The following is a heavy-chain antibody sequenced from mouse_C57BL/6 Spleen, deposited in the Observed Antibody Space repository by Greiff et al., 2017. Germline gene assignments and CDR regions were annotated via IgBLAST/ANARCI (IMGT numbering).Heavy chain of an antibody. CDR2: FNPYNDDT. CDR1: GYTFTTYP. V-gene: IGHV1-47*01. CDR3: EGSTGTRGYFDY. Sequence: VHLVESGAELVKPGASVKMSCKASGYTFTTYPIDWMKQNHGKSLEWIGNFNPYNDDTKYNEKFKGKATLTVEKSSSTVYLELSRLTSDDSAVYSCEGSTGTRGYFDYWGQGTTLTVSS. D-gene: IGHD4-1*02. J-gene: IGHJ2*01.